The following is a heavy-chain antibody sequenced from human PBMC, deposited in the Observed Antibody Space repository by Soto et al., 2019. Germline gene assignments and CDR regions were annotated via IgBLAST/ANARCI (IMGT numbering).Heavy chain of an antibody. V-gene: IGHV4-59*01. CDR1: GGSISSYY. Sequence: SETLSLTCTVSGGSISSYYWSWIRQPPGKGLEWIGYIYYSGSTNYNPSLKSRVTISVDTSKNQFSLKLSSVTAADTAVYYCARDSRLYYDSLTGHPYYYHGMDVWGKGTTVTVSS. D-gene: IGHD3-9*01. CDR2: IYYSGST. J-gene: IGHJ6*04. CDR3: ARDSRLYYDSLTGHPYYYHGMDV.